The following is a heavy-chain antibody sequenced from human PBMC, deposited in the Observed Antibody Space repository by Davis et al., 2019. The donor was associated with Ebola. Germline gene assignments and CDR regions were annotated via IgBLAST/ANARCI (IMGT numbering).Heavy chain of an antibody. J-gene: IGHJ4*02. V-gene: IGHV4-39*01. CDR1: GGSISDYNYY. CDR2: VTKSGNA. CDR3: ASRPASAIPDF. D-gene: IGHD2-2*01. Sequence: MPSETLSLTCTVPGGSISDYNYYWGWIRQPPGKGLEWLGCVTKSGNAYYKPSLQSRVIISVDTSSDQFSLRMTSLTAADTALYFCASRPASAIPDFWGPGTLVTVSS.